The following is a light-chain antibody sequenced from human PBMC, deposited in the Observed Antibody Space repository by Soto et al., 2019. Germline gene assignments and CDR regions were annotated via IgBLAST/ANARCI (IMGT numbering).Light chain of an antibody. V-gene: IGKV3-20*01. CDR2: GTS. Sequence: EIVMTQSTVTMSVSPGERSTRSRRASQNISRSLAWYQQKPGQFPRLLIYGTSTRATGIPDRFSGSGSGTDFTLTIGRLEPEDFAVYYCQHYGSSTAFGQGTKVEIK. CDR1: QNISRS. J-gene: IGKJ1*01. CDR3: QHYGSSTA.